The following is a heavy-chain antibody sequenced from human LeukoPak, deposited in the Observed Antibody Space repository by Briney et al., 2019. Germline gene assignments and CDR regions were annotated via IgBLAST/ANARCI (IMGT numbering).Heavy chain of an antibody. J-gene: IGHJ1*01. D-gene: IGHD3-10*01. CDR1: GFTFSSYW. Sequence: GGSLRLSCAASGFTFSSYWMSWVRQAPGKGPEWVAVISYDGSNKYYADSVEGLFTISRDSAWNTLYLQMNSLRAEDTAVYYCARGSGVSGTYGSYFQHWGQGTPVNVSP. V-gene: IGHV3-30*03. CDR2: ISYDGSNK. CDR3: ARGSGVSGTYGSYFQH.